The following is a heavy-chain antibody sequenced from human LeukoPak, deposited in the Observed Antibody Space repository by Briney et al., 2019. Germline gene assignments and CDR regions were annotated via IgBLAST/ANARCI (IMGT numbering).Heavy chain of an antibody. Sequence: GGSLRLSCVASGFTFDSYWMTWVRQVPGKGLEWVANIRQGGNENYYADSVEGRFTISRDNARNSLFLQMDSLRVENTAVYYCARVGSWELQRVFDSWGQGTLVTVSS. D-gene: IGHD1-26*01. CDR3: ARVGSWELQRVFDS. V-gene: IGHV3-7*01. CDR1: GFTFDSYW. J-gene: IGHJ4*02. CDR2: IRQGGNEN.